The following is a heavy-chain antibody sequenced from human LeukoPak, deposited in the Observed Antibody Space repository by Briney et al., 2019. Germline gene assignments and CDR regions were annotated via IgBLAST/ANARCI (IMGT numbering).Heavy chain of an antibody. CDR2: IIPIFGTA. CDR3: ARELNGYGYYFFDY. Sequence: GASVKVSCKASGGTFSSYAISWVRQAPGQGLEWMGGIIPIFGTANYAQKFQGRVTITADESTSTAYMELSSLRSEDTAVYYCARELNGYGYYFFDYWGPGTLVTVSS. D-gene: IGHD3-16*01. J-gene: IGHJ4*02. V-gene: IGHV1-69*13. CDR1: GGTFSSYA.